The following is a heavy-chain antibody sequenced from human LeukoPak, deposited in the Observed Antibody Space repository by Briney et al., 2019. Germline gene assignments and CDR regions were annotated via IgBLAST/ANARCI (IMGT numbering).Heavy chain of an antibody. CDR1: GGSISSGGYY. Sequence: SQTLSLTCTVSGGSISSGGYYWGWGRQHPGRGVGWGGYIYYSGSTYYTPSLKSRVTISVHTSKTQFPLKLSSVSAADTPVYFCARAPRGEAPYYFDYWGQGTLVTVSS. CDR2: IYYSGST. D-gene: IGHD3-16*01. CDR3: ARAPRGEAPYYFDY. J-gene: IGHJ4*02. V-gene: IGHV4-31*03.